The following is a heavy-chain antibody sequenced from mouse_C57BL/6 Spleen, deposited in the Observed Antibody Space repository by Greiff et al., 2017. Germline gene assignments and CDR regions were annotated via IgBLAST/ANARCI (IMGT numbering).Heavy chain of an antibody. V-gene: IGHV1-81*01. D-gene: IGHD3-2*02. J-gene: IGHJ4*01. CDR3: ATTAAQAYYDAMDY. CDR1: GYTFTSYG. Sequence: VQLQQSGAELARPGASVKLSCKASGYTFTSYGISWVKQRTGQGLEWIGEIYPSSGNTDYNEKFKGKATLTADKSSSTAYMELRSLTSKDSAVYFCATTAAQAYYDAMDYWGQGTSVTVSS. CDR2: IYPSSGNT.